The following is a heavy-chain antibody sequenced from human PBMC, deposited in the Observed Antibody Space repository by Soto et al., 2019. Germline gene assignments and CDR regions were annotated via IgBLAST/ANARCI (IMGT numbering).Heavy chain of an antibody. D-gene: IGHD3-22*01. CDR2: IIPIFGTA. CDR3: ASTKYDSSAYYYWYLGL. J-gene: IGHJ2*01. CDR1: EDTFRNYA. Sequence: QVELVQSGAEVKKPGSSVKVSCQASEDTFRNYAISWVRQAPGQGLEWMGGIIPIFGTANYAQKFQGRVTITADTTATTVYLELSSLRSEDTAVYYCASTKYDSSAYYYWYLGLWVRGTLVTFSS. V-gene: IGHV1-69*06.